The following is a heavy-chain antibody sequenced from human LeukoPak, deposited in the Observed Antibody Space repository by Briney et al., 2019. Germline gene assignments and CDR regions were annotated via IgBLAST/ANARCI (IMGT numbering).Heavy chain of an antibody. J-gene: IGHJ2*01. V-gene: IGHV5-51*01. CDR2: IYPGDSDT. CDR3: ARPRVRTHCSSTSCYKYWYFDL. D-gene: IGHD2-2*02. Sequence: GESLKISCKGSGYSFTSYWIGWVRQMPGKGLEWMGIIYPGDSDTRYSPPFQGQVTISADKSISTAYLQWSGLKASDTAMYYCARPRVRTHCSSTSCYKYWYFDLWGRGTLVTVSS. CDR1: GYSFTSYW.